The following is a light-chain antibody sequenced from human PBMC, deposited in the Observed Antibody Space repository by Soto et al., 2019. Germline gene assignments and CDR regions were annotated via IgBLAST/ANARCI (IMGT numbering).Light chain of an antibody. Sequence: QSVLTQPPSVSGAPGQTVILSRRGSSSNIGAPYDVNWYRQLPGTAPKLLIYGNMNRPSGVPDRFSGSKSGTSASLAITGLQAEDEADYYCQSYDSSLSGYVFGTGTKVTVL. CDR2: GNM. V-gene: IGLV1-40*01. CDR3: QSYDSSLSGYV. J-gene: IGLJ1*01. CDR1: SSNIGAPYD.